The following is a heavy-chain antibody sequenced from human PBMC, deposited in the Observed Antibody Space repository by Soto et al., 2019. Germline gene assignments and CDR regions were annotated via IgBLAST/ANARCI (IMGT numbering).Heavy chain of an antibody. CDR3: AGDLSPEASIVGGTGAFDI. J-gene: IGHJ3*02. D-gene: IGHD1-26*01. V-gene: IGHV1-69*01. Sequence: QVQLVQSGAEVKKPGSSVKVSCKASGGTFSSYAISWVRQAPGQGLEWMGGIIPIFGTANYAQKFQGRVTITGDETTRPAYMELSRLRSEDTAVYYCAGDLSPEASIVGGTGAFDIWGQGTMVTVSS. CDR2: IIPIFGTA. CDR1: GGTFSSYA.